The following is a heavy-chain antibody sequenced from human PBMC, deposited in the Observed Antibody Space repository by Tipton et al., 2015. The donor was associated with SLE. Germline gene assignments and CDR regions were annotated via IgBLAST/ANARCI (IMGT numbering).Heavy chain of an antibody. J-gene: IGHJ6*03. CDR1: GFSFSSHG. V-gene: IGHV3-30*19. D-gene: IGHD2-15*01. CDR2: ISHAGSNQ. Sequence: RSLRLSCAASGFSFSSHGMYWVRQAPGKGLDWVAVISHAGSNQYYADSVKGRSTIARDNSRNTFYLQLNSLSAEDTAVYYCAGSTRYYYMDVWGKGTTVTVSS. CDR3: AGSTRYYYMDV.